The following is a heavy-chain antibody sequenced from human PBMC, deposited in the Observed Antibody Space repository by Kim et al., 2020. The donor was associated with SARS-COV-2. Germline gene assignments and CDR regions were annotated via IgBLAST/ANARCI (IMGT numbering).Heavy chain of an antibody. CDR3: AREGGSRYSS. D-gene: IGHD1-20*01. CDR2: INHSGST. V-gene: IGHV4-34*01. J-gene: IGHJ5*01. CDR1: GVSFSGYY. Sequence: SETLSLTCAVYGVSFSGYYWSWIRQPPGKGLEWIWEINHSGSTTYNPSLKSRVTISVDTSTNQFSLKLSSVTAADTAVYYCAREGGSRYSSWVHGTLVTV.